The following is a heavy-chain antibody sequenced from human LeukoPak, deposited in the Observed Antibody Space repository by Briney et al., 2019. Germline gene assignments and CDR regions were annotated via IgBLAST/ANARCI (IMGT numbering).Heavy chain of an antibody. CDR2: ISAYNGDT. CDR1: GYTFTNYG. CDR3: ARSGGGNYFGFFDY. D-gene: IGHD1-26*01. Sequence: RASVKVSCKASGYTFTNYGVSWVRQAPGQGLEWMGWISAYNGDTNYAQKFQGRVTMTSDTSISTAYMELSRLKSDDTAVYYCARSGGGNYFGFFDYWGQGTLVTVSS. V-gene: IGHV1-18*01. J-gene: IGHJ4*02.